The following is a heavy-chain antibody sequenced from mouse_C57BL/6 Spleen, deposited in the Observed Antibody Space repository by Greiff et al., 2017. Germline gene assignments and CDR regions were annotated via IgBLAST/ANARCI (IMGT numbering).Heavy chain of an antibody. CDR2: IYPGDGDT. D-gene: IGHD2-5*01. CDR3: ARSGSNYVGAMDY. J-gene: IGHJ4*01. CDR1: GYAFSSSW. Sequence: QVQLQQSGPELVKPGASVKISCKASGYAFSSSWMNWVKQRPGKGLEWIGRIYPGDGDTNYNGKFKGKATLTADKSSSTAYMQLSSLTSEDSAVYFCARSGSNYVGAMDYWGQGTSVTVSS. V-gene: IGHV1-82*01.